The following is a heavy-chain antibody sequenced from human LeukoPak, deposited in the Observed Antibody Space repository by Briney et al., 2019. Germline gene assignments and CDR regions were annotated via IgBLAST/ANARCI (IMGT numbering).Heavy chain of an antibody. J-gene: IGHJ4*02. CDR2: IYYSGST. CDR1: GGSISSYY. Sequence: SETLSLTCAVYGGSISSYYWSWIRQPPGKGLEWIGYIYYSGSTNYNPSLKSRVTISVDTSKNQFSLKLSSVTAADTAVYYCAGTYYYDSSGYYYPGGYWGQGTLVTVSS. CDR3: AGTYYYDSSGYYYPGGY. V-gene: IGHV4-59*01. D-gene: IGHD3-22*01.